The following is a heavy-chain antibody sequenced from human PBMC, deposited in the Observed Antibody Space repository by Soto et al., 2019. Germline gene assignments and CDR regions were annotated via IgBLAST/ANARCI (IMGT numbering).Heavy chain of an antibody. CDR3: AKDLNLIAAAVLSRYYYYGMDV. CDR2: ISYDGSNK. CDR1: GFTFSSYG. J-gene: IGHJ6*02. Sequence: GGSLRLSCAASGFTFSSYGMHWVRQAPGKGLEWVAVISYDGSNKYYADSVKGRFTISRDNSKNTLYLQMNSLRAEDTAVYYCAKDLNLIAAAVLSRYYYYGMDVWGQGTTVTVSS. D-gene: IGHD6-13*01. V-gene: IGHV3-30*18.